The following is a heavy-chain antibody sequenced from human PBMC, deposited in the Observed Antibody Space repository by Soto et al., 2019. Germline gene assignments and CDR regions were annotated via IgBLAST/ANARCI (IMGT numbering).Heavy chain of an antibody. D-gene: IGHD3-3*01. V-gene: IGHV3-23*01. J-gene: IGHJ6*03. CDR3: AKHVQIFYYYYYMDV. Sequence: EVQLLESGGGLVQPGGSLRLSCAASGFTFSSYAMSWVRKAQGKGLEWVSAISGSGGSTYYADSVKGGFTISRDNSKNTLYLQMNSLRAEDTAVYYCAKHVQIFYYYYYMDVWGKGTTVTVSS. CDR1: GFTFSSYA. CDR2: ISGSGGST.